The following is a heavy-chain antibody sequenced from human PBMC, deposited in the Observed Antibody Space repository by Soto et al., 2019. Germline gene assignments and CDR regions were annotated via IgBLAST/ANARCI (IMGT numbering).Heavy chain of an antibody. CDR3: RRSSRYSTDV. D-gene: IGHD6-19*01. CDR1: GASIRSSAC. CDR2: IYSIGNT. J-gene: IGHJ6*02. V-gene: IGHV4-39*01. Sequence: SVTLSLTCTVTGASIRSSACWGRIRQPPGKGLEWIGSIYSIGNTYYNPSLKSGVTISADTSKNQFSLNLISVTAADTAVYYCRRSSRYSTDVWGQGITVTVSS.